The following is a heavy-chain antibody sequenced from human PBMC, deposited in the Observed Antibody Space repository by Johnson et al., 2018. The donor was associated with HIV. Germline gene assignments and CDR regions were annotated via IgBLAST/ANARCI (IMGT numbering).Heavy chain of an antibody. D-gene: IGHD5-24*01. Sequence: VQLVESGGGVVQPGRSLRLSCAASGFMFSSFAMHWVRQAPGKGLEWVAVISYDGTSKYQADSVKGRFTISRDNSKDTLYLQMNSLRAEDTAVYYCASIPPPKLDGAFDIWGQGTMVTVSS. CDR2: ISYDGTSK. CDR1: GFMFSSFA. V-gene: IGHV3-30*04. J-gene: IGHJ3*02. CDR3: ASIPPPKLDGAFDI.